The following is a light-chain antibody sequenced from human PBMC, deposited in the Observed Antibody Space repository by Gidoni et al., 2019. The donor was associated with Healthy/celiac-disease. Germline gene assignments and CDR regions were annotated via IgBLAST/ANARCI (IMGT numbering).Light chain of an antibody. CDR2: AAS. CDR1: QGISSY. CDR3: QQLNSYPMYT. V-gene: IGKV1-9*01. J-gene: IGKJ2*01. Sequence: DIQLNQSPSFLSASVGDRVTITCRASQGISSYLAWYQQKPGKAPKLLIYAASTLQSGVPSRFSGSGSGTEFTLTISSLQPEDFATYYCQQLNSYPMYTFGQGTQLEIK.